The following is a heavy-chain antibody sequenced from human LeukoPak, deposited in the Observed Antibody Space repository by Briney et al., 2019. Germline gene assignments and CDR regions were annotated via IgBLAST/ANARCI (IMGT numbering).Heavy chain of an antibody. CDR1: GFSFSGST. J-gene: IGHJ4*02. CDR2: IRNKANSYAT. Sequence: SGGSLRLSCAASGFSFSGSTIHWVRQASGRGLEWVGRIRNKANSYATASGASVEGRFTFSRDDSKNTAYLQMNSLKIEDTAVYYCTGQRGYGDYPQWGQGTLVTVSS. CDR3: TGQRGYGDYPQ. D-gene: IGHD4-17*01. V-gene: IGHV3-73*01.